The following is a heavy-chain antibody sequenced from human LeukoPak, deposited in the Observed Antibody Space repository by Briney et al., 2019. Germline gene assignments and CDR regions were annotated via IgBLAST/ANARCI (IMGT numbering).Heavy chain of an antibody. V-gene: IGHV3-23*01. CDR2: IIASSGST. CDR1: GFGLSNYA. Sequence: GGSLRLSCAVSGFGLSNYAMSWVRQAPGKGLEWDSLIIASSGSTVYADSVKGRFTISRDNSKNTLYLQMNSLRAEDTAVYYCAKGAYDYVEIGYFDHWGQGTLVTVSS. CDR3: AKGAYDYVEIGYFDH. D-gene: IGHD5-12*01. J-gene: IGHJ4*02.